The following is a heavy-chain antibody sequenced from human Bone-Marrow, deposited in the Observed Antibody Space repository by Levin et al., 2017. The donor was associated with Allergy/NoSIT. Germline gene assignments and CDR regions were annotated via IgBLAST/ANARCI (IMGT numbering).Heavy chain of an antibody. CDR1: GFTFSSYA. CDR2: ISSNGGST. V-gene: IGHV3-64*01. D-gene: IGHD6-13*01. CDR3: ARGNSSSWYIYYFDY. J-gene: IGHJ4*02. Sequence: GGSLRLSCAASGFTFSSYAMHWVRQAPGKGLEYVSAISSNGGSTYYANSVKGRFTISRDNSKNTLYLQMGSLRAEDMAVYYCARGNSSSWYIYYFDYWGQGTLVTVSS.